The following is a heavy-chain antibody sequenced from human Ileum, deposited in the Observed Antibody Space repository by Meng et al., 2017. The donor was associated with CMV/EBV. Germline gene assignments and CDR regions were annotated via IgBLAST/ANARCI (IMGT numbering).Heavy chain of an antibody. CDR2: IYYSGST. Sequence: GSLRLSCTVSGGSVSSGSYYWSWIRQPPGKGLEWIGYIYYSGSTNYNPSLKSRVTISVDTSKNQFSLKLSSVTAADTAVYYCARDASGYHWFDPWGQGTLVTVSS. CDR3: ARDASGYHWFDP. CDR1: GGSVSSGSYY. V-gene: IGHV4-61*01. D-gene: IGHD3-22*01. J-gene: IGHJ5*02.